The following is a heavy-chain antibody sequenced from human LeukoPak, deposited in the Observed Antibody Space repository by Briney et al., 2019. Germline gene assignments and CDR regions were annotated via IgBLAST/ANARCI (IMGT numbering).Heavy chain of an antibody. Sequence: GGSLRLSCAVSGITLSNYGMSWVCQAPGKGLEWVAGISDSGGRTNYADSVKGRFTISRDNPKNTLILQMNSLRPEDTAVYSCAKRGVVIRVIVVGFHKEAYYFDSWGQGALVTVSS. CDR2: ISDSGGRT. CDR1: GITLSNYG. V-gene: IGHV3-23*01. J-gene: IGHJ4*02. D-gene: IGHD2-15*01. CDR3: AKRGVVIRVIVVGFHKEAYYFDS.